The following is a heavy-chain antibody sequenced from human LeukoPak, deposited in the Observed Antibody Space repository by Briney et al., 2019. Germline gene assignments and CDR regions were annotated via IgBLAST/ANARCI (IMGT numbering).Heavy chain of an antibody. CDR1: GYTFTRYA. CDR2: INTKTGNP. J-gene: IGHJ4*02. Sequence: ASVKVSCKASGYTFTRYAINWVRQAPGQGLEWMGWINTKTGNPTYAQGFTGRFVFSLDTSVSTAYLQISSLKAEDTAVYYCARDWVSYCGGDCYLDYWGQGTLVTVSS. V-gene: IGHV7-4-1*02. D-gene: IGHD2-21*02. CDR3: ARDWVSYCGGDCYLDY.